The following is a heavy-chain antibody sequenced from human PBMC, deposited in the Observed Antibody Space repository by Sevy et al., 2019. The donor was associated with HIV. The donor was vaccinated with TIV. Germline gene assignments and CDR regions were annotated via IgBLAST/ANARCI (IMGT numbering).Heavy chain of an antibody. CDR3: ATLDFWSDHPFYGTDV. CDR1: GYTLSELP. CDR2: FDPEDGET. V-gene: IGHV1-24*01. J-gene: IGHJ6*02. D-gene: IGHD3-3*01. Sequence: ASVKVSCKVSGYTLSELPMHWVRQAPGKGLEWLGGFDPEDGETIYAQKFQGRVTMTEDTSTDTAYMELSRLRSEDTAVYYCATLDFWSDHPFYGTDVWGQGTTFTVSS.